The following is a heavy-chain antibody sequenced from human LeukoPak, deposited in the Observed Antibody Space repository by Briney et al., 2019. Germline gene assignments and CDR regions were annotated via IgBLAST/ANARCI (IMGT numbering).Heavy chain of an antibody. V-gene: IGHV4-30-4*01. CDR1: GASISSGDYY. CDR2: IYHSGST. J-gene: IGHJ5*02. CDR3: ARGAVPASRHLFWFDP. Sequence: PSQTLSLTCTVSGASISSGDYYWSWIRQPPGKGLEWIGYIYHSGSTYYNPSLKSRVTISVDTSKNQFSLKLSSVTAADTAVYYCARGAVPASRHLFWFDPWGQGTPVTVSS. D-gene: IGHD2-2*01.